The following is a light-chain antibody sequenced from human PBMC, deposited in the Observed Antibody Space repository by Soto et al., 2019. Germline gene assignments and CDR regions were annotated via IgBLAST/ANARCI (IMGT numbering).Light chain of an antibody. V-gene: IGKV3-15*01. Sequence: ELVMTQSPATLSVSPGERATLSCRASQSVGSNLAWYQQKPGQAPRLLIYGASTRATGIPAGFSGSGSGTEFTLTIGSLQSEDFVVYYCQQYNNWPLTFGGGTKADIK. CDR1: QSVGSN. CDR3: QQYNNWPLT. CDR2: GAS. J-gene: IGKJ4*01.